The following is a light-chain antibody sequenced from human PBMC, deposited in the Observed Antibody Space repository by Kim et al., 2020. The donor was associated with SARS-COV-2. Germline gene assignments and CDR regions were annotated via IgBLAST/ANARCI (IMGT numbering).Light chain of an antibody. V-gene: IGKV1-33*01. J-gene: IGKJ5*01. CDR2: DAS. CDR3: QKYDNLPPI. CDR1: QDIKYS. Sequence: ASIGDRVTITCQASQDIKYSLNWYQQKPGKAPKLLIFDASTLDRGVPSRFSGSGSGTDFSLIITSLQPEDIATYYCQKYDNLPPIFGQGTRLEIK.